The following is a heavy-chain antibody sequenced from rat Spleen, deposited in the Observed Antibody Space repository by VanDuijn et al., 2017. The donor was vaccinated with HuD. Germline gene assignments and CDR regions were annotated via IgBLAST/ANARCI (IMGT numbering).Heavy chain of an antibody. Sequence: EVQLVESGGGLVQPGRSLKLSCVASGFTFNNYWMTWIRQAPGKGLEWVATINYDGSRTDYRDSVKGRFTISRDNAKSTLYLQMDSLRSEDTATYYCARSVFDYWGQGVMVTVSS. CDR1: GFTFNNYW. J-gene: IGHJ2*01. V-gene: IGHV5-31*01. CDR2: INYDGSRT. CDR3: ARSVFDY.